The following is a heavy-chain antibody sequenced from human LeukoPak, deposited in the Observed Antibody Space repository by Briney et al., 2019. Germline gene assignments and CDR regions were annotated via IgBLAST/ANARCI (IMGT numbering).Heavy chain of an antibody. CDR3: ASGDYDSSGDEYFQH. Sequence: SETLSLTCTVSGYSISRGYYWGWIRQPPGKGLEWIGSIYHSGSTCYSPSLNSRVTISVDTSKNQFSLKLSSVTAADTAVYYCASGDYDSSGDEYFQHWGQGTLVTVSS. CDR2: IYHSGST. J-gene: IGHJ1*01. CDR1: GYSISRGYY. D-gene: IGHD3-22*01. V-gene: IGHV4-38-2*02.